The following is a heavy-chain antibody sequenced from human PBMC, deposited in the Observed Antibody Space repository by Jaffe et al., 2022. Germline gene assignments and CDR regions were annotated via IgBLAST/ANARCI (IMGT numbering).Heavy chain of an antibody. D-gene: IGHD4-17*01. V-gene: IGHV3-48*03. J-gene: IGHJ5*02. CDR2: ISSSGSTI. CDR1: GFTFSSYE. Sequence: EVQLVESGGGLVQPGGSLRLSCAASGFTFSSYEMNWVRQAPGKGLEWVSYISSSGSTIYYADSVKGRFTISRDNAKNSLYLQMNSLRAEDTAVYYCARGATTVVTPWNWFDPWGQGTLVTVSS. CDR3: ARGATTVVTPWNWFDP.